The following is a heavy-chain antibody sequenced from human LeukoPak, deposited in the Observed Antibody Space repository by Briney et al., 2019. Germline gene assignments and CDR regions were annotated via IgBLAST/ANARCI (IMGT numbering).Heavy chain of an antibody. V-gene: IGHV3-30*02. Sequence: GGSLRLSCAASGFIFTEYGMYWVRQAPGKGLEWVAFVRKDATEKKYADSVEGRFTISRDDSENTVYLKMNNLRVDDAAVYYCAKRSGPNSGPFDSWGQGTPVIVSS. J-gene: IGHJ4*02. CDR1: GFIFTEYG. D-gene: IGHD1-1*01. CDR2: VRKDATEK. CDR3: AKRSGPNSGPFDS.